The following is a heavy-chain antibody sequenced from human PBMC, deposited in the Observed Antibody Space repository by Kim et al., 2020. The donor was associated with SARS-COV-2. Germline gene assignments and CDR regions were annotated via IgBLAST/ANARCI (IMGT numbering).Heavy chain of an antibody. Sequence: GGSLRLSCAASGFTFSSYAMSWVRQAPGKGLEWVSAISGSGGSTYYADSVKGRFTISRDNSKNTLYLQMNSLRAEDTAVYYCAKDRGAAAMRPSWWFDPWGQGTLVTVSS. CDR3: AKDRGAAAMRPSWWFDP. CDR2: ISGSGGST. J-gene: IGHJ5*02. V-gene: IGHV3-23*01. CDR1: GFTFSSYA. D-gene: IGHD6-13*01.